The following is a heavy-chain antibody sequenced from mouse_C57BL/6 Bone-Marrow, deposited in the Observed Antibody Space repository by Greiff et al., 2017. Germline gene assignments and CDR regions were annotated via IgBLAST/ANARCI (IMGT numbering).Heavy chain of an antibody. V-gene: IGHV1-74*01. J-gene: IGHJ4*01. D-gene: IGHD3-2*02. CDR3: AIDSSGYPDYYDMDY. Sequence: QVQLQQPGAELVKPGASVKVSCKASGYTFTSYWMHWVKQRPGQGLEWIGRIHPSDSATNSNQKFKGKATLTVDKSSSTAYMQLSSLTSEDSAVYYCAIDSSGYPDYYDMDYWGQGTSVTVAS. CDR2: IHPSDSAT. CDR1: GYTFTSYW.